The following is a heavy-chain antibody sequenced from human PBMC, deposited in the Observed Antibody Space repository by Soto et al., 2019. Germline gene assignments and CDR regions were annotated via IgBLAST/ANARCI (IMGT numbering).Heavy chain of an antibody. Sequence: PSETLSLTCTVSGDSISSSYWSWIRQSPGKGLEWIGYIYYSGSTNYNPSLKSRVTISVDTSKNQFSLNLSSVTAADTAVYYCAKTLGYSYGPLKYWGQGTLVIVSS. CDR3: AKTLGYSYGPLKY. D-gene: IGHD5-18*01. CDR2: IYYSGST. J-gene: IGHJ4*02. V-gene: IGHV4-59*01. CDR1: GDSISSSY.